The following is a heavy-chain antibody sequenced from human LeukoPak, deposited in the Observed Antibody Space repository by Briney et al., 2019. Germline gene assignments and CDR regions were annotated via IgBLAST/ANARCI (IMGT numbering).Heavy chain of an antibody. J-gene: IGHJ4*02. D-gene: IGHD1-7*01. CDR3: GTTRTGSTDFDH. V-gene: IGHV3-30*03. CDR2: VSDDGSNK. Sequence: GGSLRLTCAASELTFSSYGMNWVRQAPDKGLEWVAAVSDDGSNKYYADSVKGRFTISRDNSKNTLYLEMNSLRAEDTAVYYCGTTRTGSTDFDHWGQGALVTVSS. CDR1: ELTFSSYG.